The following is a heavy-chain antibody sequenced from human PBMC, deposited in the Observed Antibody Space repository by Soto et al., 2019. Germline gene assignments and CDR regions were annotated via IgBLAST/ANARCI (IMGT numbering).Heavy chain of an antibody. CDR3: ARGSRVKIPAASGRDYYYQGLDV. CDR1: GGSFSGYY. D-gene: IGHD6-25*01. V-gene: IGHV4-34*01. Sequence: QVQLQQWGAGLLKPSETLSLTCAVYGGSFSGYYWSWIRQPPGKGLEWIGEINHRGTTNYNPSLKSRVTISVDTSKNQFSLRLNSVTAADTAVYYCARGSRVKIPAASGRDYYYQGLDVWGQGTAVTVSS. CDR2: INHRGTT. J-gene: IGHJ6*02.